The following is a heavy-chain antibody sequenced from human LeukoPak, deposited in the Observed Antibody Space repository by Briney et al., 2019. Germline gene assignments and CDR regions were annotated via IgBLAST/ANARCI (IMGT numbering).Heavy chain of an antibody. J-gene: IGHJ4*02. V-gene: IGHV4-59*08. CDR2: SHYSKTT. CDR3: ARHAGNHYGDFFDY. Sequence: SENLSLTCTVSDGSITNYNWSWIRLPPGKGLEWIAYSHYSKTTTYHPSLRSRATVSVDASKNQFSLKLSSVTAADTAVYYCARHAGNHYGDFFDYWGQGTLVTVS. D-gene: IGHD4-17*01. CDR1: DGSITNYN.